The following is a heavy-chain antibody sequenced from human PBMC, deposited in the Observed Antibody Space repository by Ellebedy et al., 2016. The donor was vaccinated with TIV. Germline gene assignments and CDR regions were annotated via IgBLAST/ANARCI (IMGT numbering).Heavy chain of an antibody. J-gene: IGHJ2*01. V-gene: IGHV1-2*02. CDR1: GYTFTGYY. Sequence: ASVKVSCKASGYTFTGYYMHWVRQAPGQGLEWMGWINPNNSDTNYAQKFQGRVTLTRDTSTSTAYMELSSLRSDDTAVYYCARGPYGGISVWYFDVWGRGTLVTVSS. CDR2: INPNNSDT. D-gene: IGHD4-23*01. CDR3: ARGPYGGISVWYFDV.